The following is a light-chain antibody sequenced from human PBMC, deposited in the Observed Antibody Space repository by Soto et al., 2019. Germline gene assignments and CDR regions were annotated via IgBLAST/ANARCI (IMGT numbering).Light chain of an antibody. CDR2: GAS. CDR1: QSISDN. CDR3: PQSKSWPPLT. V-gene: IGKV3-15*01. Sequence: DIVMTQSPAILSVSLGERATRSCLASQSISDNLAWYQQRSGQAPRLLIYGASTRATGVPARFSGSGAGTEFTLTISSLPSDEFASYYCPQSKSWPPLTFGGGTKVE. J-gene: IGKJ4*01.